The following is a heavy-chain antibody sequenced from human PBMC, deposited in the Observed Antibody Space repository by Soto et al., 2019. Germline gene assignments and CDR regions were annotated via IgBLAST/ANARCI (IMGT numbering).Heavy chain of an antibody. D-gene: IGHD3-3*01. CDR1: GFTFSSYG. V-gene: IGHV3-30*03. CDR3: ATGAYYDFWSGYHHARGFDY. CDR2: ISYDGSNK. Sequence: GGSLRLSCAASGFTFSSYGMHWVRQAPGKGLEWVAVISYDGSNKYYADSVKGRFTISRDNSKNTLYLQMNSLRAEDTAVYYCATGAYYDFWSGYHHARGFDYWGQGTLVTVSS. J-gene: IGHJ4*02.